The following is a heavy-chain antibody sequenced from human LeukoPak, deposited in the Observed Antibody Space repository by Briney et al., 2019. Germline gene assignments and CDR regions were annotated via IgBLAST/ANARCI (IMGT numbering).Heavy chain of an antibody. CDR3: ASGAASSFYYTLGY. V-gene: IGHV4-34*01. J-gene: IGHJ4*02. CDR1: GGSFSGYY. Sequence: PSETLSLTCAVYGGSFSGYYWSWIRQPPGKGLEWIGEINHSGSTNYNPSLKSRVTISVDTSKNQFSLKLSSVTAADTAVYYCASGAASSFYYTLGYWGQGILVTVSS. CDR2: INHSGST. D-gene: IGHD3-22*01.